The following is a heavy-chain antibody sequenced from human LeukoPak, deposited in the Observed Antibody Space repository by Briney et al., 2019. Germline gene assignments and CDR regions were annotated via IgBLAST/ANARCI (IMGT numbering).Heavy chain of an antibody. CDR1: GFTFSSYA. J-gene: IGHJ4*02. CDR3: AKELTRPNRPVAGLNY. V-gene: IGHV3-64D*09. D-gene: IGHD6-19*01. Sequence: PGGSLRLSCSASGFTFSSYAMHWVRQAPGKGLEYVSDISSNGGSTYYADSVKGRFTISRDNSKNTLYLQMSSLRAEDTAVYYCAKELTRPNRPVAGLNYWGQGTLVTVSS. CDR2: ISSNGGST.